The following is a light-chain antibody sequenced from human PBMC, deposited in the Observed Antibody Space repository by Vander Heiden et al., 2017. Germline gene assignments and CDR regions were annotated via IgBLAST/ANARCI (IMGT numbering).Light chain of an antibody. V-gene: IGKV4-1*01. CDR1: QSVLYSSNNENY. CDR3: KQYYSTPIS. Sequence: DIVMTQSPDSLAVPLGARATINCKSSQSVLYSSNNENYLAWYQQKSGQPPKLLIYWASTRESGVPDRFSGSGSGTDFTLTISSLQAEDVAVYYCKQYYSTPISFGQGTRLEIK. CDR2: WAS. J-gene: IGKJ5*01.